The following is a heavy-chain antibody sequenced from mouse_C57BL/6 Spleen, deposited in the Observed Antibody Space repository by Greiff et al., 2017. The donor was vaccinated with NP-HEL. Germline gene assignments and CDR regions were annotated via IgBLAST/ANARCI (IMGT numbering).Heavy chain of an antibody. D-gene: IGHD2-5*01. CDR2: IWRGGST. Sequence: QVQLQQSGPGLVQPSQSLSITCTVSGFSLTSYGVHWVRQSPGKGLEWLGVIWRGGSTDYNAAFMSRLSITKDNSKSQVFFKMNSLQADDTAIYYCAKKGGYYSNYGYFDVWGTGTTVTVSS. CDR1: GFSLTSYG. CDR3: AKKGGYYSNYGYFDV. V-gene: IGHV2-5*01. J-gene: IGHJ1*03.